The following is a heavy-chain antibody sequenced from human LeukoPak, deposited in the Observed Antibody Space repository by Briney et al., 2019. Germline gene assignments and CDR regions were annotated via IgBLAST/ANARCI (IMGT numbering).Heavy chain of an antibody. Sequence: GGSLRLSCAASGFTFSNYSMNWVRQAPGKGLEWVSYISDSSSTIYYADSVKGRFTISRDNAKNSLYLQMNSLRAEDTAVYYCARDRGYSSSVWFDPWGQGTLVTVSS. CDR2: ISDSSSTI. CDR3: ARDRGYSSSVWFDP. J-gene: IGHJ5*02. D-gene: IGHD6-6*01. CDR1: GFTFSNYS. V-gene: IGHV3-48*01.